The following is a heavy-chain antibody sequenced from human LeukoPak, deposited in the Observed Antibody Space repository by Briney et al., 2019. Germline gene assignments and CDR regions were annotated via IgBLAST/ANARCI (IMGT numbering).Heavy chain of an antibody. CDR1: GYTFNNYG. CDR2: ISTYNGNT. J-gene: IGHJ3*02. V-gene: IGHV1-18*01. D-gene: IGHD2-15*01. CDR3: ARQSYFDGRGDDAFDI. Sequence: ASVKVSCKASGYTFNNYGISWVRQVPGQGLEWMGWISTYNGNTKFAQKFQGRVTVTTETSTSTAYMELRSLRSDDTAVYYCARQSYFDGRGDDAFDIWGQGTMVTVSS.